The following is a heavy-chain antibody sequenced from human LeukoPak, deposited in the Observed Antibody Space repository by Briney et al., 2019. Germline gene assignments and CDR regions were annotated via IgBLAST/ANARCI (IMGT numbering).Heavy chain of an antibody. CDR2: ISGNGGST. J-gene: IGHJ4*02. CDR1: EFILSSYA. V-gene: IGHV3-23*01. CDR3: ARGGGSRWFDY. Sequence: GGSLRLSCEASEFILSSYAMSWVRQAPGKGLEWVSAISGNGGSTYFADSVKGRFTISRDNYKNTLYLQMNSLRGDDTAVYYCARGGGSRWFDYWGQGTLVTVSS. D-gene: IGHD1-26*01.